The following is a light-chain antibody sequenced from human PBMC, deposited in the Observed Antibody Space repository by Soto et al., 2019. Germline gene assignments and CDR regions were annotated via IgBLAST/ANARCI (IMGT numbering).Light chain of an antibody. CDR3: QQHYNSPET. CDR2: AAS. Sequence: DIQMTQSPSSLSASVGDRVTITCRASQSIDNYLNWFQQKPGNPPKLLIYAASILQSGVPSRFSGRGSGTDFTLTISSLQPEDFATYYCQQHYNSPETFGQGTKVEI. J-gene: IGKJ1*01. V-gene: IGKV1-39*01. CDR1: QSIDNY.